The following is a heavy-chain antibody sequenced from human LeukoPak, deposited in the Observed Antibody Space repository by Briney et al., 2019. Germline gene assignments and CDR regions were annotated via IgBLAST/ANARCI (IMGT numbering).Heavy chain of an antibody. V-gene: IGHV3-23*01. CDR3: AKDQWSTAAAKWGCFDC. J-gene: IGHJ4*02. D-gene: IGHD2-2*01. Sequence: PGGSLRLSCAASGFTFSDYAMSWVRRSPGKGLEWVSHISGGGEFTYYADSVKGRFTISRDSSKNMLYLQMSSLRVEDTAVYYCAKDQWSTAAAKWGCFDCWGQGILVTVSS. CDR2: ISGGGEFT. CDR1: GFTFSDYA.